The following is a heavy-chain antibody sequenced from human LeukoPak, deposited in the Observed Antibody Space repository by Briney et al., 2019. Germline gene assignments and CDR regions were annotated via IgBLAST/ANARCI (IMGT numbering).Heavy chain of an antibody. D-gene: IGHD4/OR15-4a*01. CDR3: ARDLGAFPYFFDS. J-gene: IGHJ4*02. V-gene: IGHV3-23*01. Sequence: AGGSLRLSCSASGFTFNNYALTWVRQTPGKGLECVSAISGDGVSPYYADSVRGRFTISRDNSKNTLYLQMNSLRVEDTAVYFCARDLGAFPYFFDSWGQGTLVTVSS. CDR2: ISGDGVSP. CDR1: GFTFNNYA.